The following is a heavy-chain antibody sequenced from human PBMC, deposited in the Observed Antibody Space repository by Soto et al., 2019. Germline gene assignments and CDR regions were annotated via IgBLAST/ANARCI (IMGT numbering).Heavy chain of an antibody. CDR3: AREWSSSLYYGMDV. V-gene: IGHV1-46*01. CDR2: INPSGGST. CDR1: GYTFTIYY. D-gene: IGHD6-6*01. Sequence: ASVKVSCKAAGYTFTIYYMHCVLQSPGQWLEWMGIINPSGGSTSYAQKFQGRVTMTRDTSTSTVYMELSSLRSEDTAVYYCAREWSSSLYYGMDVWGQGTTVTVS. J-gene: IGHJ6*02.